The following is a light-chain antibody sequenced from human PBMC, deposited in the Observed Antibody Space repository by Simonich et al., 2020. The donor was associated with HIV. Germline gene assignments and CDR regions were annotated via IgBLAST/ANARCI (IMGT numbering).Light chain of an antibody. CDR2: AAS. J-gene: IGKJ4*01. V-gene: IGKV1-39*01. CDR1: QSISSY. Sequence: DIQMTQSPSSLSASVGDRVTITCRTRQSISSYLNWYQHKPGKAPKLLIYAASSLQSGVPSRFSGSGSGTDFTLTISSLQAEDVAVYYCQQYYSISLTFGGGTKVEIK. CDR3: QQYYSISLT.